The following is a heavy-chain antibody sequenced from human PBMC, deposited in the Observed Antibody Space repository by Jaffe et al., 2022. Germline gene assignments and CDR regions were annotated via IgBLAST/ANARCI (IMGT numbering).Heavy chain of an antibody. V-gene: IGHV2-5*01. CDR3: AHRQGERLDYYYYYYMDV. Sequence: QITLKESGPTLVKPTQTLTLTCTFSGFSLSTSGVGVGWIRQPPGKALEWLALIYWNDDKRYSPSLKSRLTITKDTSKNQVVLTMTNMDPVDTATYYCAHRQGERLDYYYYYYMDVWGKGTTVTVSS. J-gene: IGHJ6*03. CDR2: IYWNDDK. D-gene: IGHD1-26*01. CDR1: GFSLSTSGVG.